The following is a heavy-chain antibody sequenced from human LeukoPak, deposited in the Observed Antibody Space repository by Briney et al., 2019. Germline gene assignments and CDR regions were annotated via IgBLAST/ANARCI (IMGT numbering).Heavy chain of an antibody. CDR3: ARGGYSGYINYYYYGMDV. V-gene: IGHV4-39*07. CDR1: GGSISSSSYY. CDR2: IHYSGST. Sequence: SETLSLTCTVSGGSISSSSYYWGWIRQPPGKGLEWIGSIHYSGSTYYNPSLKSRVTISVDTSKNQFSLKLSSVTAADTAVYYCARGGYSGYINYYYYGMDVWGQGTTVTVSS. J-gene: IGHJ6*02. D-gene: IGHD5-12*01.